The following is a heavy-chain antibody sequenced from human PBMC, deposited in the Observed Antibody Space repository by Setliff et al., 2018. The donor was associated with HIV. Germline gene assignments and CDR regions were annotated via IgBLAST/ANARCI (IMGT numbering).Heavy chain of an antibody. V-gene: IGHV4-61*08. CDR3: ARLEYYSDGNGYLQFYFDY. J-gene: IGHJ4*02. CDR2: IYSTGST. Sequence: PSEALSLTCTVSRGSISSGGYYWSWIRQPPGKGLEWIGYIYSTGSTKYNPSLKSRVTMSLDTSKTQYSLKLNSVTAAVTAVYYCARLEYYSDGNGYLQFYFDYWGQGTLVTVSS. D-gene: IGHD3-22*01. CDR1: RGSISSGGYY.